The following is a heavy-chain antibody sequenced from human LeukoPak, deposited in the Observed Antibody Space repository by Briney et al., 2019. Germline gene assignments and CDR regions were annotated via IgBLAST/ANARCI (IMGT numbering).Heavy chain of an antibody. CDR3: AKDPPRYYYDSSGYPDY. CDR2: ISGSGGST. Sequence: GGSLRLSCAASGFTFSSYAMSWVRQAPGKGLEWVSAISGSGGSTYYADSVKGRFTISRDNSKNTLYLQMNSLRAEDTTVYYCAKDPPRYYYDSSGYPDYWGQGTLVTVSS. J-gene: IGHJ4*02. D-gene: IGHD3-22*01. CDR1: GFTFSSYA. V-gene: IGHV3-23*01.